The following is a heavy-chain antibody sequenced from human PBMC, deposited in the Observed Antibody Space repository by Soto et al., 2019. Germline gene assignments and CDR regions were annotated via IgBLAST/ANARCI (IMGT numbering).Heavy chain of an antibody. Sequence: GGSLRLSCAASGFTFSSYSINWVRQAPGRGLEWVSSISSSSTYIYYADSVKGRFTISRDNAKNSLYLQMNSLRAEDTAVYYCARDYGYDRHWFDPWGQGTLVTVSS. CDR2: ISSSSTYI. J-gene: IGHJ5*02. D-gene: IGHD5-12*01. CDR1: GFTFSSYS. V-gene: IGHV3-21*01. CDR3: ARDYGYDRHWFDP.